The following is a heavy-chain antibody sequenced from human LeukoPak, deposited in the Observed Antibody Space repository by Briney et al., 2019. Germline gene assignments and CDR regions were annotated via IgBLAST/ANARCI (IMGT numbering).Heavy chain of an antibody. CDR1: GHSFTSYW. V-gene: IGHV5-51*01. D-gene: IGHD5-24*01. Sequence: GESLKISCKGSGHSFTSYWIGWVRQMPGKGLEWMGIIYFGDSDTRYSPSFQGQVTISADTSTSTAYLQWSSLRASDTAMYYCARASRDGYNQNFDHWGQGTQVTVSS. CDR2: IYFGDSDT. CDR3: ARASRDGYNQNFDH. J-gene: IGHJ4*02.